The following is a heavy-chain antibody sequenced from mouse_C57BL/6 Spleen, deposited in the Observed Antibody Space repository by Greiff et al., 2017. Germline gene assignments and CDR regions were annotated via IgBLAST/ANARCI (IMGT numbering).Heavy chain of an antibody. D-gene: IGHD2-1*01. CDR3: ARGGNGNLYYFDY. J-gene: IGHJ2*01. CDR2: IDPSDSYT. Sequence: QVQLQQPGAELVMPGASVKLSCKASGYTFTSYWMHWVKQRPGQGLEWIGEIDPSDSYTNYNQKFKSKSTLTVDKSSSTAYMQLSSLTSEDSAVYYCARGGNGNLYYFDYWGQGTTLTVSS. V-gene: IGHV1-69*01. CDR1: GYTFTSYW.